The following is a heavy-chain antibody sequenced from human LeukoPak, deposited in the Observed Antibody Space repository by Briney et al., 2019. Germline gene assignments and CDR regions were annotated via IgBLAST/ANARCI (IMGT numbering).Heavy chain of an antibody. Sequence: ASVKVSCKVSGYTLTELSMHWVRQAPGKGLEWMGGFDPEDGETIYAQKFQGRVTMTEDTSTDTAYMELSSLRSEDTAVYYCATKTLFGDILTGYLDYWGRGTLVTVSS. V-gene: IGHV1-24*01. D-gene: IGHD3-9*01. CDR3: ATKTLFGDILTGYLDY. CDR2: FDPEDGET. J-gene: IGHJ4*02. CDR1: GYTLTELS.